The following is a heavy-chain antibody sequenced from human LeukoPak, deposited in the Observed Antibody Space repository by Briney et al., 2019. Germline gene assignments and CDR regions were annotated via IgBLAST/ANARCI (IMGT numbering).Heavy chain of an antibody. CDR2: IYYSGSP. V-gene: IGHV4-59*07. CDR1: IYPISRYY. J-gene: IGHJ3*02. Sequence: SVTLSLPCSVWIYPISRYYWSWIPQPSGKGLEWIGYIYYSGSPNYNPSLKSRVTISVDTSKNQFSLKLSSVTAADTAVYYCARGDSGYDNDAFDIWGQGTMVTVSS. D-gene: IGHD5-12*01. CDR3: ARGDSGYDNDAFDI.